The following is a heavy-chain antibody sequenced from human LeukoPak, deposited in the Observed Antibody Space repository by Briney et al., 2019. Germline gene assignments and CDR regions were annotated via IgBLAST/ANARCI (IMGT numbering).Heavy chain of an antibody. J-gene: IGHJ4*02. Sequence: GGSLRLSCAASGFTFSSYAMSWVRQPPGKGLEWVSNIGTSSTTIYYAVSVKGRFTISRDNAKNSLYLQMNSLRAEDTAVYYCAKDLRTSKGYWGQGTLVTVSS. D-gene: IGHD1-14*01. V-gene: IGHV3-48*01. CDR3: AKDLRTSKGY. CDR1: GFTFSSYA. CDR2: IGTSSTTI.